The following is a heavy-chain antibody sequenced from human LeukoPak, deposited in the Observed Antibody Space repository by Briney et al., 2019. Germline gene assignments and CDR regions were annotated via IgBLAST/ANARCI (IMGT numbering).Heavy chain of an antibody. J-gene: IGHJ3*02. CDR2: IYSGGST. CDR3: ARDDIAAAGTGAFDI. D-gene: IGHD6-13*01. Sequence: GGSLRLSCAASGFTVSSNYMSWVRQAPGKGLEWVSVIYSGGSTYYADSVKGRFTISRDNSKNTLYLQMNSLRAEDTAVYYCARDDIAAAGTGAFDIWGQGTMVTVSS. V-gene: IGHV3-53*01. CDR1: GFTVSSNY.